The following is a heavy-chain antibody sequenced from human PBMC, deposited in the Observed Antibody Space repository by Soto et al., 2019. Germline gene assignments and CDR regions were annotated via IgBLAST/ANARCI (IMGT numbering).Heavy chain of an antibody. J-gene: IGHJ6*02. CDR3: TRDRDDADYYYGMDV. V-gene: IGHV3-33*08. CDR2: IWYDGSNK. CDR1: GFTFSSYA. Sequence: GGSLRLSCAASGFTFSSYAMHWVRQAPGKGLEWVAVIWYDGSNKYYADSVKGRFTISRDNSKNTLYLQMNSLRAEDTAVYYCTRDRDDADYYYGMDVWGQGTTVTVSS. D-gene: IGHD2-2*01.